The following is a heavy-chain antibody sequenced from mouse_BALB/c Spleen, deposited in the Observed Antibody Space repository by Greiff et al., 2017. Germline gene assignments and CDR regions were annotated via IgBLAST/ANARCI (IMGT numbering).Heavy chain of an antibody. Sequence: VQLQESGPGLVAPSQSLSITCTVSGFSLTSYGVHWVRQPPGKGLEWLGVIWAGGSTNYNSALMSRLSISKDNSENQVFLNMNSRQTEDTAMYYCARDGAYGCRGTRVTVSA. CDR2: IWAGGST. J-gene: IGHJ3*01. CDR1: GFSLTSYG. V-gene: IGHV2-9*02. CDR3: ARDGAY.